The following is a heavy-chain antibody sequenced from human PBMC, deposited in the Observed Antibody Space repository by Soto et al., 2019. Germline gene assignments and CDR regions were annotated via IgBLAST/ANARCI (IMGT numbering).Heavy chain of an antibody. V-gene: IGHV4-34*01. Sequence: QVQLQQWGAGLLKPSETLSLTCAVFGGSFSGYYWSWIRQPPGKGLEWIGEINHSGRTNYNPSLKSRVTISVDTSKNQFSLKLSSVTAADTAVYYCARGRCSSTSCYYPYYYGMDVWGQGTTVTVSS. CDR1: GGSFSGYY. CDR2: INHSGRT. CDR3: ARGRCSSTSCYYPYYYGMDV. J-gene: IGHJ6*02. D-gene: IGHD2-2*01.